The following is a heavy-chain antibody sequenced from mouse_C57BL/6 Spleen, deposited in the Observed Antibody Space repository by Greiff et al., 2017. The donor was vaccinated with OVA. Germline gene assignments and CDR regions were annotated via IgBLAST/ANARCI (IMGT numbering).Heavy chain of an antibody. J-gene: IGHJ2*01. V-gene: IGHV1-69*01. Sequence: VQLQQPGAELVMPGPSVKLSCKASGYTFTSSWMHWVKQRPGRGLEWIGEIDPYDSYTNYNQKFKGKSTLTVDKSSSTDYMQLSSLTSEDTAVSYSARWGRYDGDDEDFDYWGQGTTLTVSS. D-gene: IGHD2-2*01. CDR3: ARWGRYDGDDEDFDY. CDR2: IDPYDSYT. CDR1: GYTFTSSW.